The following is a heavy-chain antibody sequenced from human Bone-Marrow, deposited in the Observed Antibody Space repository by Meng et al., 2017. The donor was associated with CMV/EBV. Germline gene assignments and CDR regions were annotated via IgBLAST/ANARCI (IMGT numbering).Heavy chain of an antibody. V-gene: IGHV1-2*02. J-gene: IGHJ4*02. CDR3: ARALIRGVRIDY. D-gene: IGHD3-10*01. Sequence: DSVKVSCKASGYTFTGYYMPWVRQAPGQGLEWMGWINPNSGGTNYAQKFQGRVTMTRDTSISTAYMELSRLRSDDTAVYFCARALIRGVRIDYWGQGTLVTVSS. CDR2: INPNSGGT. CDR1: GYTFTGYY.